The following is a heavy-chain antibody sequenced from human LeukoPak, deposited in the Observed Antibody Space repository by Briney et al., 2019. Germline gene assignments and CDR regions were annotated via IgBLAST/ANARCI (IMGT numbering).Heavy chain of an antibody. CDR3: ARDLYYDILTGSFDY. J-gene: IGHJ4*02. CDR2: ISYDGSNK. Sequence: GRSLRLSCAASGFTFSSYAMHWVRQAPGKGLEWVAVISYDGSNKYYADSVKGRFTISRYNSKNTLYLQMNSLRAEDTAVYYCARDLYYDILTGSFDYWGQGTLVTVSS. V-gene: IGHV3-30-3*01. CDR1: GFTFSSYA. D-gene: IGHD3-9*01.